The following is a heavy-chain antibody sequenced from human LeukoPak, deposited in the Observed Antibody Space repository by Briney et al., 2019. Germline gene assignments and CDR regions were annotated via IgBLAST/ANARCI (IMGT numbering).Heavy chain of an antibody. CDR2: IIITRTPL. CDR1: GFTFSSYE. Sequence: GGSLRLSCAASGFTFSSYEMNWVRQAGGKGVEWGLFIIITRTPLSYAHPLHGRFTISRYNPNHSLYLQMNSLRAEDTAVYYCAGSYGYSSGKGDYWGQGTLVTVSS. J-gene: IGHJ4*02. D-gene: IGHD6-19*01. V-gene: IGHV3-48*03. CDR3: AGSYGYSSGKGDY.